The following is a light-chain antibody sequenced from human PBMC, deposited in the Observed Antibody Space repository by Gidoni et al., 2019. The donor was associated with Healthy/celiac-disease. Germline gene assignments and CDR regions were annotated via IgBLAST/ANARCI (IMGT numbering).Light chain of an antibody. CDR2: GAS. Sequence: EIGLTQSPGTLSLSPGERATLSCRASQSVSSSYLAWYQQKPGQAPRLLIYGASSRATGIPDRFSGSGSGTDFTLTISRLEPEDFAVYYCQQYGRSPRTFXQXTKVEIK. V-gene: IGKV3-20*01. CDR1: QSVSSSY. J-gene: IGKJ1*01. CDR3: QQYGRSPRT.